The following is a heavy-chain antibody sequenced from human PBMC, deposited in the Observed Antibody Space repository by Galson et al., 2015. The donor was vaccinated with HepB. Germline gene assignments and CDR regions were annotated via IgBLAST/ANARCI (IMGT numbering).Heavy chain of an antibody. D-gene: IGHD2-15*01. Sequence: SVKVSCKASGYTFIGYHIHWVRQAPGQGLEWVGHVDPNNGVTNYAQKFHGRITVTRDTSINTVYMELNSLIADDTAVYFCLGDTGLVEFDYWGQGTLVTVSS. CDR3: LGDTGLVEFDY. J-gene: IGHJ4*02. V-gene: IGHV1-2*06. CDR1: GYTFIGYH. CDR2: VDPNNGVT.